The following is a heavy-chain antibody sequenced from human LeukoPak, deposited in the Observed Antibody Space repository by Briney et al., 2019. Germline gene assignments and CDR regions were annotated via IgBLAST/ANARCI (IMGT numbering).Heavy chain of an antibody. CDR1: GFTFDDYA. V-gene: IGHV3-9*01. J-gene: IGHJ4*02. D-gene: IGHD5-18*01. Sequence: GGSLRLSCAASGFTFDDYAMHWVRQAPGKGLEWVSGISWNSGSIGYADSVKGRFTISRDNAKNSLYLQMNSLRAEDTALYYCAKDPGDTAMVPEYYFDYWGQGTLVTVSS. CDR3: AKDPGDTAMVPEYYFDY. CDR2: ISWNSGSI.